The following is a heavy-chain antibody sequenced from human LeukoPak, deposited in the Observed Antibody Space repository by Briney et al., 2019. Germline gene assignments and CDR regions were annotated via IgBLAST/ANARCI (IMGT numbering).Heavy chain of an antibody. CDR1: GFTFSGYS. CDR2: ISSSSSYI. J-gene: IGHJ4*01. V-gene: IGHV3-21*01. Sequence: GGSLRLSCAASGFTFSGYSMNWVRRAPGKGLEWVSSISSSSSYIYYADSVKGRFTISRDNAKNSLYLQMNSLRAEDTAVYYCARRRDGYNSDDYWGHGTLVTVSS. D-gene: IGHD5-24*01. CDR3: ARRRDGYNSDDY.